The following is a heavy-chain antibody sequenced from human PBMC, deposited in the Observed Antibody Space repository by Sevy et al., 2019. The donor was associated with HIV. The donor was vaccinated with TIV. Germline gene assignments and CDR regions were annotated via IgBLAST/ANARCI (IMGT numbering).Heavy chain of an antibody. CDR3: ARPYGSGSWEAFDI. CDR1: GFTFSTYT. Sequence: GGSLRLSCAASGFTFSTYTMNWVRQAPGKGLEWVSSINSSSNYIYYADSVKGRFTISRDNAKNSLYLQMNSLRAEDTAVYYCARPYGSGSWEAFDIWGQGTMVTVSS. D-gene: IGHD3-10*01. J-gene: IGHJ3*02. V-gene: IGHV3-21*01. CDR2: INSSSNYI.